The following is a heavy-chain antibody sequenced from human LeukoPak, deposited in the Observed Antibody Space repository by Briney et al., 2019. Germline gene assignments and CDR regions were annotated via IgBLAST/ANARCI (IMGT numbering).Heavy chain of an antibody. Sequence: GGSLRLSCAASGFTFSNYAMSWVRQAPGKGLEWVSAITGSADNTYYADSVKGRITISRDNSKNTLSLQMNSLRAEDTAVYYCARKYTNSWSFDYWGQGILVTVSS. V-gene: IGHV3-23*01. CDR3: ARKYTNSWSFDY. J-gene: IGHJ4*02. CDR2: ITGSADNT. CDR1: GFTFSNYA. D-gene: IGHD6-13*01.